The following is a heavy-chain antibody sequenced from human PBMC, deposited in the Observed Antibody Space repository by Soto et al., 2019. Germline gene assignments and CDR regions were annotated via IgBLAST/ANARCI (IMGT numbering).Heavy chain of an antibody. Sequence: GGSLRLSCAASGFTFSSYWMSWVRQAPGKGLEWVANIKQDGSEKYYVDSVKGRFTISRDNAKNSLYLQMKSPRAEDTAVYYCARDLGLDCSSTSCYTKRGYYYGMDVWGQGTTVTVSS. CDR1: GFTFSSYW. CDR3: ARDLGLDCSSTSCYTKRGYYYGMDV. J-gene: IGHJ6*02. V-gene: IGHV3-7*03. D-gene: IGHD2-2*02. CDR2: IKQDGSEK.